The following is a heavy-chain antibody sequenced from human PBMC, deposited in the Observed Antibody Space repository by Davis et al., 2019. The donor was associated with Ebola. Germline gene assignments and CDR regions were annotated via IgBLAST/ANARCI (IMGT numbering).Heavy chain of an antibody. CDR2: INHSGST. D-gene: IGHD5-18*01. CDR1: GGSFSGYY. Sequence: SETLSLTCAVYGGSFSGYYWSWIRQPPGKGLEWIGEINHSGSTNYNPSLKSRVTISVDTSKNQFSLKLSSVTAADTAVYYCARTGSGYSYGYGFDYWGQGTLVTVSS. V-gene: IGHV4-34*01. CDR3: ARTGSGYSYGYGFDY. J-gene: IGHJ4*02.